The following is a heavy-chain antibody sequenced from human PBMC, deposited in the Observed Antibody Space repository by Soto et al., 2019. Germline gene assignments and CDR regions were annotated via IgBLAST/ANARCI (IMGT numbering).Heavy chain of an antibody. D-gene: IGHD2-21*01. CDR2: IGTSGTPT. Sequence: PGGSLRLSCIASGFTFRNYAMAGVRQAPGEDLEWVSAIGTSGTPTLYADSVKSRFSISRDESRNTVSLQMNSLGVEDTATYYCTRILWSSRRDALDIWGQGTTVTVSS. V-gene: IGHV3-23*01. CDR3: TRILWSSRRDALDI. J-gene: IGHJ6*02. CDR1: GFTFRNYA.